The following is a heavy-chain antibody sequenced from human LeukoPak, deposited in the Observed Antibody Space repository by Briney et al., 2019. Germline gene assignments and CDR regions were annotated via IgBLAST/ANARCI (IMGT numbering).Heavy chain of an antibody. V-gene: IGHV3-48*01. D-gene: IGHD3-3*01. J-gene: IGHJ4*02. Sequence: GGSLRLSCAASGFTFSSYSMNWVRQAPGKGLEWVSYISSSSSTIYYADSVKGRFTISRDNAKNSLYLQMNTLRAADTAVYYCARDRYYDFWSGYYIGGGLDYWGKGTLVTVSS. CDR1: GFTFSSYS. CDR3: ARDRYYDFWSGYYIGGGLDY. CDR2: ISSSSSTI.